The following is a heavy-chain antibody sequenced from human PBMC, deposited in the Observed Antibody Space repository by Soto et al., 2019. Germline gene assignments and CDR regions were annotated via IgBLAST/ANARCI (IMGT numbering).Heavy chain of an antibody. D-gene: IGHD3-10*01. CDR3: ARDLDGSGSYFTDY. CDR1: GYPFSSIG. CDR2: ISPDNRNT. Sequence: GASVKVSCKASGYPFSSIGTTWVRRAPGQGLEWMGWISPDNRNTIYAQRLQGRVTMTTDTSTSTAYMELRSLRSDDTAVYFCARDLDGSGSYFTDYWGQGTLVTVSS. V-gene: IGHV1-18*01. J-gene: IGHJ4*02.